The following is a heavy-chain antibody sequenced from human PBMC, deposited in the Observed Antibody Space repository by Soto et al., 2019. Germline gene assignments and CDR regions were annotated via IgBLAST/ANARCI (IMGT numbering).Heavy chain of an antibody. Sequence: QVQLVESGGGVVQPGRSLRLSCAASGFTFSSYAMHWVRQAPGKGLEWVAVISYDGSNKYYADSVKGRFTISRDNSKNTLYLQMNSLRDEDTAVYYCARVGSIAVAGHLDYWGQGTLVTVSS. CDR1: GFTFSSYA. V-gene: IGHV3-30-3*01. CDR3: ARVGSIAVAGHLDY. J-gene: IGHJ4*02. D-gene: IGHD6-19*01. CDR2: ISYDGSNK.